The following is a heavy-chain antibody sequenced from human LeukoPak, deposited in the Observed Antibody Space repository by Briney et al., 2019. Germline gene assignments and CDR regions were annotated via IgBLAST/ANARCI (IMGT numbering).Heavy chain of an antibody. CDR2: IYYSGST. D-gene: IGHD3-3*01. CDR1: GGSISSSSYY. Sequence: SETLSLTCTVSGGSISSSSYYWGWIRQPPGKGLEWIGSIYYSGSTYYNPSLKSRVTISVDTSKNQFSLKLSSVTAADTAVYYCARHHVTYYDFWSGYFTYWGRGTLVTVSS. V-gene: IGHV4-39*01. CDR3: ARHHVTYYDFWSGYFTY. J-gene: IGHJ4*02.